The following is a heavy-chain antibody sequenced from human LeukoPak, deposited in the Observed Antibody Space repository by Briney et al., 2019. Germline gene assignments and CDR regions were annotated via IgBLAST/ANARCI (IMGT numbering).Heavy chain of an antibody. CDR1: GFSFTSYS. CDR3: ALGYCSSASCSHYFNY. Sequence: PGGSLRLSCAASGFSFTSYSRNWVRQAPGKGLEWVSYISVSSSTIYYADSVRGRFTISRDNAKNSLYLQMNSLRAEDTAVYYCALGYCSSASCSHYFNYSGQGTLVTVSS. D-gene: IGHD2-2*01. CDR2: ISVSSSTI. J-gene: IGHJ4*02. V-gene: IGHV3-48*01.